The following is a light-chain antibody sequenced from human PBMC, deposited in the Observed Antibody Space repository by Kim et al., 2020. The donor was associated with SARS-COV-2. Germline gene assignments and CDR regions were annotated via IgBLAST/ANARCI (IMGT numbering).Light chain of an antibody. CDR1: SSDVGGYQF. Sequence: QSALTQPPSVSGSPGQSVTISCTGTSSDVGGYQFVSWYQQHPGKAPRLMIHDVTKRPSGVPHRFSGSKSGNTASLTVSGLRAEDEADYFCCSYAGNNTLVFGGGTQLTVL. CDR2: DVT. CDR3: CSYAGNNTLV. V-gene: IGLV2-8*01. J-gene: IGLJ2*01.